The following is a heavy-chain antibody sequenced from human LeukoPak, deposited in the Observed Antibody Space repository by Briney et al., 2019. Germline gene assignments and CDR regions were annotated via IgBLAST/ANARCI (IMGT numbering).Heavy chain of an antibody. J-gene: IGHJ3*02. V-gene: IGHV3-74*01. CDR1: GFTFSSYW. CDR3: ARDRAVGVMIAFDI. D-gene: IGHD3-16*01. CDR2: INSDGSST. Sequence: PGGSLRLSCAASGFTFSSYWMHWVRQAPGKGLVWVSRINSDGSSTNYADSVKGRFTISRDNSKNTLYLQMNSLRAEDTAVYYCARDRAVGVMIAFDIWGQGTTVTVSS.